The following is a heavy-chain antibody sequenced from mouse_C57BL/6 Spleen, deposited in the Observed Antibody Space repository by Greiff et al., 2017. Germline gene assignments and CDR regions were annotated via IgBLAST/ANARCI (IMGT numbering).Heavy chain of an antibody. V-gene: IGHV14-2*01. CDR1: GFNIKDYY. Sequence: EVQRVESGAELVKPGASVKLSCTASGFNIKDYYMHWVKQRTEQGLEWIGRIDPEDGETKYAPKFQGKATITADKSSNTAYLQLSSLTSEDTAVDYCASQTAQANLDYWGQGTTLTVSS. CDR2: IDPEDGET. D-gene: IGHD3-2*02. J-gene: IGHJ2*01. CDR3: ASQTAQANLDY.